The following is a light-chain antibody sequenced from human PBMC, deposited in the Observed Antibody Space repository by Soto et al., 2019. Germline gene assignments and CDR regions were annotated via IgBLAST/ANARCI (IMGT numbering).Light chain of an antibody. J-gene: IGLJ1*01. CDR2: ENN. Sequence: QSVLTQPPSVSAAPGQKVTISCSGSSSNTENNYVSWYQQLPGTAPKLLIYENNKRPSVIPDRFSGSKSGTSATLVITGLQTADEADYYCATWHSSLSIGVFGTGTKLTVL. CDR3: ATWHSSLSIGV. V-gene: IGLV1-51*02. CDR1: SSNTENNY.